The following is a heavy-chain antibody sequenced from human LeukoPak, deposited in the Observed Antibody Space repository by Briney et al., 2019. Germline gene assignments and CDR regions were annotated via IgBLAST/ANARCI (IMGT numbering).Heavy chain of an antibody. CDR2: INHSGST. V-gene: IGHV4-34*01. CDR1: GGSFGGYY. D-gene: IGHD6-19*01. Sequence: SETLSLTCAVYGGSFGGYYWSWIRQPPGKGLEWIGEINHSGSTNYNPSLKSRVTISVDTSKNQFSLKLSSVTAADTAVYYCARWRGQWLARNYYYGMDVWGQGTTVTVSS. J-gene: IGHJ6*02. CDR3: ARWRGQWLARNYYYGMDV.